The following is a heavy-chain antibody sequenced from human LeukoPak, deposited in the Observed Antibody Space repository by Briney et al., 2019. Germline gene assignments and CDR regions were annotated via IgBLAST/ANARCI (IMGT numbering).Heavy chain of an antibody. CDR2: IYYSGST. CDR1: GGSISSDDYY. V-gene: IGHV4-30-4*01. J-gene: IGHJ4*02. Sequence: PSETLSLTSTVSGGSISSDDYYWSWIRQPPGKGLEWIGYIYYSGSTYYNPSLKSRVTISVDTSKNQFSLKLSSVTAADTAVYYCARGGSHDYGDYVYFYWGQGTLVTVSS. CDR3: ARGGSHDYGDYVYFY. D-gene: IGHD4-17*01.